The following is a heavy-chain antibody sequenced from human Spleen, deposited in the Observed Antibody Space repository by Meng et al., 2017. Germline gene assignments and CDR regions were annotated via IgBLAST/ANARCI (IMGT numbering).Heavy chain of an antibody. V-gene: IGHV1-2*06. CDR3: ANSVANFDH. J-gene: IGHJ4*02. Sequence: QVQLVQSGAEVKKPGASVKVSCKASGYTFIGYYIHWVRQAPGQGLEWMGRINPNSGDTNYVQKFQGRVTMTRDTSISTAYMELSRLKSDDTAVYYCANSVANFDHWGQGTLVTVSS. D-gene: IGHD5-12*01. CDR1: GYTFIGYY. CDR2: INPNSGDT.